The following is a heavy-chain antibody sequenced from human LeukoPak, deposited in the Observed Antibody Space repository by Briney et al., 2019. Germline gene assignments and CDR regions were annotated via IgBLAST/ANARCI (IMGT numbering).Heavy chain of an antibody. D-gene: IGHD6-13*01. CDR2: INPSGGST. J-gene: IGHJ5*02. Sequence: ASAKVSCKASGYTFTSYYMHWVRQAPGQGLEWMGIINPSGGSTSYAQKFQGRVTMTRDTSTSTVYMELSSLRSEDTAVYYCARDRPPGIAAAVVGNFDPWGQGTLVTVSS. CDR1: GYTFTSYY. CDR3: ARDRPPGIAAAVVGNFDP. V-gene: IGHV1-46*01.